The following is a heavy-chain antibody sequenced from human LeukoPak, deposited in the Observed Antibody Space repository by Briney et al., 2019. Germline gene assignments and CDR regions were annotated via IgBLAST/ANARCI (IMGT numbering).Heavy chain of an antibody. V-gene: IGHV4-34*01. CDR1: GGSFSGHY. CDR2: VNDRGST. D-gene: IGHD3-16*01. J-gene: IGHJ6*03. Sequence: SETLSLTCAVYGGSFSGHYWTWIRQPPGKGLQWIGEVNDRGSTNYNPSLKSRLTISEDKSKKQFSLRLPSVTAADTAVYYCARGVVSGRFGDYYYYMDFYGKGTTATVSS. CDR3: ARGVVSGRFGDYYYYMDF.